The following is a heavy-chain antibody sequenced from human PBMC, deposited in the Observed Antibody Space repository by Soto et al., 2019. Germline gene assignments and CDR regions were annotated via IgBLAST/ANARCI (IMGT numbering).Heavy chain of an antibody. V-gene: IGHV3-30*18. Sequence: QVQLAESGGGVVQPGRSLRLSCVASAFSFSTYGMHWVRQAPGKGLEWVAVISYDGNSKYYADSVKGRFTISRDNSKNTLFLQMNSLRAEDTSMHFCAKDDDPYCSGGSCSSAGFDYWGQGTLVTVSS. CDR1: AFSFSTYG. CDR3: AKDDDPYCSGGSCSSAGFDY. CDR2: ISYDGNSK. D-gene: IGHD2-15*01. J-gene: IGHJ4*02.